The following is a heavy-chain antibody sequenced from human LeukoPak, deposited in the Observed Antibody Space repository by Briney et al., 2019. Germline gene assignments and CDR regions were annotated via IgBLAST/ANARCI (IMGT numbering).Heavy chain of an antibody. CDR2: IWYDGSNK. V-gene: IGHV3-33*01. Sequence: GGSLRLSCAASGFAFSSYGMHWVRQAPGKGLEWVAVIWYDGSNKYYADSVKGRFTISRDNSKNTLYLQMNSLRAEDTAVYYCAGDQLRYFDWLLRYYYYGMDVWGKGTTVTVSS. J-gene: IGHJ6*04. D-gene: IGHD3-9*01. CDR3: AGDQLRYFDWLLRYYYYGMDV. CDR1: GFAFSSYG.